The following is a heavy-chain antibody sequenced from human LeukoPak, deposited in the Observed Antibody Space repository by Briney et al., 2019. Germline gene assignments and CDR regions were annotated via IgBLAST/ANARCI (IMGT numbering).Heavy chain of an antibody. CDR1: GFTFSTYS. CDR2: ISSSSSTI. CDR3: ARGSTYYDSSGQVPFDY. Sequence: GGSLRLSCAASGFTFSTYSMNWVRQAPGKGLEWVSYISSSSSTIYYADSVKGRFTISRDNAKNSLYLQVNSLRAEDTAVYYCARGSTYYDSSGQVPFDYWGQGTLVTVSS. J-gene: IGHJ4*02. D-gene: IGHD3-22*01. V-gene: IGHV3-48*01.